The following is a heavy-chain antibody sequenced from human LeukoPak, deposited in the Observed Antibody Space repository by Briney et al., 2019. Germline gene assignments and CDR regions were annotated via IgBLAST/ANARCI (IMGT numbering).Heavy chain of an antibody. CDR1: GYTFTNYD. V-gene: IGHV1-8*01. Sequence: ASVKVSCKASGYTFTNYDINWVRQATGQGLEWMGWMNPNSGNTGYAQRFQGRVTMTRNTSINTAYMELSSLRSEDTAVYYCARADDYGDYFDYWGQGTLVTVPS. J-gene: IGHJ4*02. CDR2: MNPNSGNT. CDR3: ARADDYGDYFDY. D-gene: IGHD4-17*01.